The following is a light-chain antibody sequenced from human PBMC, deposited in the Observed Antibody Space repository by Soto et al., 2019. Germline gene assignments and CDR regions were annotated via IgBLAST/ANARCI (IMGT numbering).Light chain of an antibody. CDR3: QQYGSSPTT. CDR1: QSVTSSY. CDR2: GAS. J-gene: IGKJ1*01. V-gene: IGKV3-20*01. Sequence: EIVLPQSPGTLSLSPGDRATLSCRASQSVTSSYLAWWQQKPGQAPRLLIYGASSRATGIPDRFSGSGSGTDFTLTISRLEPEDFAVYFCQQYGSSPTTFGQGTKVDNK.